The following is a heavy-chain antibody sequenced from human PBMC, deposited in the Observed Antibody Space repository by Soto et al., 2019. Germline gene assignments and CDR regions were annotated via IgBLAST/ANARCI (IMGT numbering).Heavy chain of an antibody. Sequence: GGSLRLSCAASGFTFSSYGTHWVRQAPGKGLEWVAVISYDGSNKYYADSVKGRFTISRDNSKNTLYLQMNSLRAEDTAVYYCAKDWGSIRATRPNWFDPWGQGTLVTVSS. CDR1: GFTFSSYG. CDR3: AKDWGSIRATRPNWFDP. J-gene: IGHJ5*02. V-gene: IGHV3-30*18. CDR2: ISYDGSNK. D-gene: IGHD6-6*01.